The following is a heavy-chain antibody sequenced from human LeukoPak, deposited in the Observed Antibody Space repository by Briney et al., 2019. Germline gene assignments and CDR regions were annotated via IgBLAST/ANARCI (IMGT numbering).Heavy chain of an antibody. Sequence: PGGSLRLSCAASGFTFSDYNMNWVRQAPGKGLEWVSITYTDVNTNYADSVKGRFTISRDNSQNTLSLQMNSLRAEDTAVYYCARKSDLFNAAFDIWGQGTVVTVSS. CDR1: GFTFSDYN. CDR3: ARKSDLFNAAFDI. CDR2: TYTDVNT. J-gene: IGHJ3*02. V-gene: IGHV3-53*01.